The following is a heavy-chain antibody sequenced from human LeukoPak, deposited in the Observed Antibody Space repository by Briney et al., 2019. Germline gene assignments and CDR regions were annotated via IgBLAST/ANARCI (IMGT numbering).Heavy chain of an antibody. V-gene: IGHV1-18*01. CDR3: ARPAVAYNWFDP. CDR2: ISAYNCNT. D-gene: IGHD6-19*01. J-gene: IGHJ5*02. Sequence: ASVKVSCKTSGYTFTTCGISWVRQAPGQGLEWMGWISAYNCNTNYAQKFQGRVTMTRDTSISTAYMELSRLRSDDTAVYYCARPAVAYNWFDPWGQGTLVTVSS. CDR1: GYTFTTCG.